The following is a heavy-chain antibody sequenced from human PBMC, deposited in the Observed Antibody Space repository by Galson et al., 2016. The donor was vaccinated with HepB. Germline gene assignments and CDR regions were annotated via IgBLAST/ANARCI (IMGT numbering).Heavy chain of an antibody. CDR3: AKDRYWNRDFGN. D-gene: IGHD1-1*01. CDR1: GFTFSTST. CDR2: TDGSGGST. V-gene: IGHV3-23*01. J-gene: IGHJ4*01. Sequence: SLRLSCAASGFTFSTSTMSWVRQAPGKGLEWVSGTDGSGGSTYYANSVKGRFTISRDKSKNTMYLQMNSLKAEDTAMYFCAKDRYWNRDFGNWGPGTLVTVSS.